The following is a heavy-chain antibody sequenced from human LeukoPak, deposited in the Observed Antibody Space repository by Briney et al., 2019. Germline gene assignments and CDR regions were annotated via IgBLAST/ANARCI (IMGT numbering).Heavy chain of an antibody. Sequence: SETLSLTCTVSGGSISSYYWSWIRQPPGKGLEYIGYIYYTGSTNYNPSLKSRVTMSVDTSKNQFSLKLSSVTAADTAVYYCARDPNWNGFDYWGRGTLVTVSS. J-gene: IGHJ4*02. CDR2: IYYTGST. CDR3: ARDPNWNGFDY. CDR1: GGSISSYY. V-gene: IGHV4-59*01. D-gene: IGHD1-1*01.